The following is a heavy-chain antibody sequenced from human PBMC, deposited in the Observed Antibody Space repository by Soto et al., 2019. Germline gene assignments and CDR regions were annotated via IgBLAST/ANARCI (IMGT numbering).Heavy chain of an antibody. CDR3: ARDVAAAGLVY. CDR2: INAGNGNT. D-gene: IGHD6-13*01. Sequence: QVQLVQSGAEVKKPGASVKVSCKASGYTFTSYAMHWVRQAPGQRLEWMGWINAGNGNTKYSQKFQGSVTITRDTAAGTAYMELSSLRSEDTAVYYCARDVAAAGLVYWGQGTLVTVSS. J-gene: IGHJ4*02. V-gene: IGHV1-3*01. CDR1: GYTFTSYA.